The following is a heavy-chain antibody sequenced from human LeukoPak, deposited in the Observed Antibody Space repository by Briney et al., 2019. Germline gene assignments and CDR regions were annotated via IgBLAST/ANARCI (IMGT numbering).Heavy chain of an antibody. J-gene: IGHJ4*02. D-gene: IGHD3-22*01. CDR1: GFTFSSYW. V-gene: IGHV3-7*03. CDR3: AKSVPYDSSGYLYYFDY. Sequence: GGSLRLSCAASGFTFSSYWMSWVRQAPGKGLEWVANIKQDGSEKYYVDSVKGRFTISRDNAKNSLYLQMNSLRAEDTAVYYCAKSVPYDSSGYLYYFDYWGQGTLVTVSS. CDR2: IKQDGSEK.